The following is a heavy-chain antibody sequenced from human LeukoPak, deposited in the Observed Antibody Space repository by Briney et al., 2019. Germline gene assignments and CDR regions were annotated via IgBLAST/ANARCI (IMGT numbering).Heavy chain of an antibody. CDR3: ARAGYSSGWYLEYYFDY. D-gene: IGHD6-19*01. Sequence: GASVKVSCKASGYTFTSYGISWVRQAPGQGLEWMGWISAYNGNTNYAQKLQGRVTMTADTSTSTAYMELRSLRSDDTAVYYCARAGYSSGWYLEYYFDYWGQGTLVTVSS. V-gene: IGHV1-18*04. J-gene: IGHJ4*02. CDR1: GYTFTSYG. CDR2: ISAYNGNT.